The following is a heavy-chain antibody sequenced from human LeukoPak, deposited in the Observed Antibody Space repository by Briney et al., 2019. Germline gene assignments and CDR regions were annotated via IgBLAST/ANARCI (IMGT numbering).Heavy chain of an antibody. Sequence: GASVKVSCKASGYTFTSYGINWVRQATGQGLEWMGWMNPNSGNTGYAQKLQGRVTMTTDTSTSTAYMELRSLRSDDTAVYYCARAASNYGDYSFFRATVPFGMDVWGQGTTVTVSS. CDR3: ARAASNYGDYSFFRATVPFGMDV. V-gene: IGHV1-18*01. J-gene: IGHJ6*02. CDR1: GYTFTSYG. D-gene: IGHD4-17*01. CDR2: MNPNSGNT.